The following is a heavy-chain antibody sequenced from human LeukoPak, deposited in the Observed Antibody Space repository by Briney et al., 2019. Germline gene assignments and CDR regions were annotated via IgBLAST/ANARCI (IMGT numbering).Heavy chain of an antibody. CDR3: VRDYWFDP. J-gene: IGHJ5*02. CDR2: ISSAGTTK. V-gene: IGHV3-48*03. CDR1: GFTFSSYE. Sequence: GGSLRLSCAASGFTFSSYEMNWVRQAPGKGLEWISFISSAGTTKIYADSVKGRFTISRDNAKNSLYLQVNSLRAEDTAVYYCVRDYWFDPWGHGTLVTVSS.